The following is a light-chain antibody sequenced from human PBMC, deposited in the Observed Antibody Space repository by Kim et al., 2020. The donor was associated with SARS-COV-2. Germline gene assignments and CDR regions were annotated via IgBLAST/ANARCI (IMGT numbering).Light chain of an antibody. CDR2: SSN. CDR3: SAWDDSLKGII. CDR1: RSNIGSNP. V-gene: IGLV1-44*01. J-gene: IGLJ2*01. Sequence: GQRVTISCSGSRSNIGSNPVNWYQQLPETAPKLVISSSNQRPSGVPDRFSGSKSGTSASLAISGLHSEDEADYYCSAWDDSLKGIIFGGGTQLTVL.